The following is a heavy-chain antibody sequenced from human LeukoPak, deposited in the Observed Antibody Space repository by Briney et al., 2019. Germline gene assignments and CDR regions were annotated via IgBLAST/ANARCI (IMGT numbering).Heavy chain of an antibody. J-gene: IGHJ4*02. V-gene: IGHV3-48*02. Sequence: GGSLRLSCAASGFTFGTCSINWVRQAPGKGLEWISYITSSSSTIFYADSVKGRFTISRDNAKSSLYLQMNSLRDEDTAVYYCARDLKVGAPSSGFDYWGQGTLVTVSS. CDR1: GFTFGTCS. D-gene: IGHD1-26*01. CDR2: ITSSSSTI. CDR3: ARDLKVGAPSSGFDY.